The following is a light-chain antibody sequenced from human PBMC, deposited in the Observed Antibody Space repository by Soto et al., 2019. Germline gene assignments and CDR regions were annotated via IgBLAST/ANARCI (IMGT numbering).Light chain of an antibody. V-gene: IGKV3-20*01. J-gene: IGKJ5*01. CDR1: QSVSSSY. CDR2: GAS. Sequence: EIGLTQSPGTLSLSPGERATLSCRASQSVSSSYLAWSQRKPGKATRLLIYGASTRATGIPDRFSGSGSGTDFTLTISRLEPQDFAVYYCQQDGNSPITFGQGTRLEIK. CDR3: QQDGNSPIT.